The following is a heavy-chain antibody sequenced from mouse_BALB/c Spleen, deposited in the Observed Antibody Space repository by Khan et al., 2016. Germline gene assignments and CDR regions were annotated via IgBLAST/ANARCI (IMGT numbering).Heavy chain of an antibody. D-gene: IGHD2-3*01. J-gene: IGHJ2*01. CDR1: GYTFTDSW. CDR3: ARKGYYFFDY. Sequence: QVQLQQPGAELVMPGASVKMSCKASGYTFTDSWMHWVKQRPGQGLEWIGAIDSSDSYIRYNQNFKVKATLTVDESSSTASMQLSILTSEDSAVYYCARKGYYFFDYWGQGTTLTVSS. CDR2: IDSSDSYI. V-gene: IGHV1-69*01.